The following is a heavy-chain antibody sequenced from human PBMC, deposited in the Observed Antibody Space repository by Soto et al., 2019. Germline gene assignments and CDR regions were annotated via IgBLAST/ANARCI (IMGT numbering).Heavy chain of an antibody. D-gene: IGHD6-13*01. CDR2: IIPIFGTA. V-gene: IGHV1-69*01. Sequence: QVQLVQSGAEVKKPGSSVKVSCKASAGTFGSYAISWVRQAPGQGLEWMGGIIPIFGTANYAQKFQGRVTITADESTSTAYMELSSLRSEDTAVYYCGYSSTNYYYYGMDVWGQGTTVTVSS. CDR1: AGTFGSYA. CDR3: GYSSTNYYYYGMDV. J-gene: IGHJ6*02.